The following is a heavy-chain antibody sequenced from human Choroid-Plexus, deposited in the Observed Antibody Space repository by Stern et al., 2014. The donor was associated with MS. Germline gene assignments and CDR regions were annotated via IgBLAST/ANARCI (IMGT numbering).Heavy chain of an antibody. CDR1: GFSFSSFG. CDR2: ISYDGSK. D-gene: IGHD2/OR15-2a*01. CDR3: AKDRQYLTFFFDF. V-gene: IGHV3-30*18. Sequence: VVQPGRPLRLSCAASGFSFSSFGMHWVRQAPGKGLEWVALISYDGSKDYADSVKGRFAISRDNSKNTLYLQMNSLRAEDTAVYYCAKDRQYLTFFFDFWGQGSLVTVSS. J-gene: IGHJ4*02.